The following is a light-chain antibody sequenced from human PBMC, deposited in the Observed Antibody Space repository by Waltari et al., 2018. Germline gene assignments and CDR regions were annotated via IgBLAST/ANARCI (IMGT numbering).Light chain of an antibody. CDR2: EVS. CDR3: CSYTASNTWV. J-gene: IGLJ3*02. Sequence: QSALTQPASVSGSPGQSITFSCTGANSDIGAYNYVPWYQQHPGKAPKPMIYEVSNRPSGVSNRFSGSKSGNTASLTISGLQAEDEADYYCCSYTASNTWVFGGGTKLTVV. V-gene: IGLV2-14*01. CDR1: NSDIGAYNY.